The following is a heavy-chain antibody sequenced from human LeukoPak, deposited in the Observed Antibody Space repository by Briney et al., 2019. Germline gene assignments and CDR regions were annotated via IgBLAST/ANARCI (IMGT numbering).Heavy chain of an antibody. CDR3: AKGNGPRYCSSTSCYSYFDY. D-gene: IGHD2-2*01. CDR2: IRWNRGSI. V-gene: IGHV3-9*01. CDR1: GFTFDDYA. J-gene: IGHJ4*02. Sequence: GRSLRLSCAASGFTFDDYAMHWVRQAPGKGLEWVSGIRWNRGSIGYADSVKGRFTISRDNAKNSLYLQMNSLRAEDTALYYCAKGNGPRYCSSTSCYSYFDYWGQGTLVTVSS.